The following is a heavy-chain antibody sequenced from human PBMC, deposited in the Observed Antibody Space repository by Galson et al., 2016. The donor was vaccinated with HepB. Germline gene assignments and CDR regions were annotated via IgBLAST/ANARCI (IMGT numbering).Heavy chain of an antibody. D-gene: IGHD4-11*01. CDR3: ARGTCDSATCYSIYFDP. V-gene: IGHV3-7*01. CDR2: IRGDGKKQ. Sequence: SLRLSCAASGFTFPAYWMSWVRQAPGKGPEWVANIRGDGKKQYYLDSVKGRFTISRDNTKNSLFLQMSGLRAEDSGVYYCARGTCDSATCYSIYFDPWGQGTLVSVSS. CDR1: GFTFPAYW. J-gene: IGHJ5*02.